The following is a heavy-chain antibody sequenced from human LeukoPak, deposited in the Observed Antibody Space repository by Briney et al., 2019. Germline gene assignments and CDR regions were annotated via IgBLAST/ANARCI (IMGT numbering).Heavy chain of an antibody. J-gene: IGHJ5*02. D-gene: IGHD3-22*01. V-gene: IGHV1-2*02. CDR1: GYTFTGYY. Sequence: ASVKVSCKASGYTFTGYYMHWVRQAPGQGLEWMGWINPNSGGTNYAQKFQSRVTMTRDTSISTAYMELSSLRSEDTAVYYCARGPYYYDSSGGPWFDPWGQGTLVTVSS. CDR3: ARGPYYYDSSGGPWFDP. CDR2: INPNSGGT.